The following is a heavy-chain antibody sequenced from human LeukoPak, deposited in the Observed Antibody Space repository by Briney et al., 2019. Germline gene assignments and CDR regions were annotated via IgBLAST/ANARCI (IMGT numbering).Heavy chain of an antibody. CDR3: ARDNTATFDY. CDR1: GFTFSSYA. J-gene: IGHJ4*02. D-gene: IGHD5-18*01. CDR2: ISYNGSNK. Sequence: GRSLRLSCAASGFTFSSYAMHWVRQAPGKGLEWVAVISYNGSNKYYADSVKGRFTISRDNSKNTLYLQMNSLRAEDTAVYYCARDNTATFDYWGQGTLVTVSS. V-gene: IGHV3-30-3*01.